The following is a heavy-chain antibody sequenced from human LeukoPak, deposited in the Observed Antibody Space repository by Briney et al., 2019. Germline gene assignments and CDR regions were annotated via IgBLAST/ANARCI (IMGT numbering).Heavy chain of an antibody. CDR1: GGSISVGTYY. J-gene: IGHJ4*02. D-gene: IGHD6-13*01. CDR2: IYYSGST. V-gene: IGHV4-30-4*08. Sequence: PSETLSLTCTVSGGSISVGTYYWSWIRQPPGKGLEWIGYIYYSGSTYYHPSLKSRVTISVDTSKNQFSLKLSSVTAADTAVYYCARGPIAAADIDYWGQGTLVTVSS. CDR3: ARGPIAAADIDY.